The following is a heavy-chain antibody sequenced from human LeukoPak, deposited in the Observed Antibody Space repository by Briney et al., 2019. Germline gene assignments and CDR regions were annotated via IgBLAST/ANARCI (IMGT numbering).Heavy chain of an antibody. CDR2: IYYSGST. CDR1: GGSISSYY. CDR3: ARASRPYGSGTLFDY. Sequence: SETLSLTCTVSGGSISSYYWSWIRQPPGKGVEWIGYIYYSGSTNYNPSLKSRVTISVDTSKNQFSLKLSSVTAADTAVYYCARASRPYGSGTLFDYWGQGTLVTVSS. V-gene: IGHV4-59*01. J-gene: IGHJ4*02. D-gene: IGHD3-10*01.